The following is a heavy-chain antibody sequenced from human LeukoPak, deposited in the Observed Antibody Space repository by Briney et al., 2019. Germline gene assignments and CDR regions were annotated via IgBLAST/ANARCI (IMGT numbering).Heavy chain of an antibody. V-gene: IGHV3-7*01. CDR3: AREAGARIAEYYYYYYYMDV. CDR2: IKQDGSEK. Sequence: GGSLRLSCAASGFTFSSYWMSWVRQAPGKGLEWVANIKQDGSEKYYVDSVKGRFTISRDNAKNSLYLQMNSLRAEDTAVYYCAREAGARIAEYYYYYYYMDVWGKGTTVTVSS. CDR1: GFTFSSYW. J-gene: IGHJ6*03. D-gene: IGHD6-13*01.